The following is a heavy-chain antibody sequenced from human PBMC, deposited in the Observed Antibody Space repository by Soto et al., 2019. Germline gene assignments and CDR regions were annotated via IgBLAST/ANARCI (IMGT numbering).Heavy chain of an antibody. D-gene: IGHD3-10*01. Sequence: QVQLQQWGAGLLKPSETLSLTCAVYGGSFSGYYWSWIRQPPGKGLEWIGEINHSGSTNYNPSLKSRVTISVDTSKNQLSLKLSSVTAADTAVYYCARVVRGVIYYWGQGTLVTVSS. J-gene: IGHJ4*02. V-gene: IGHV4-34*01. CDR1: GGSFSGYY. CDR3: ARVVRGVIYY. CDR2: INHSGST.